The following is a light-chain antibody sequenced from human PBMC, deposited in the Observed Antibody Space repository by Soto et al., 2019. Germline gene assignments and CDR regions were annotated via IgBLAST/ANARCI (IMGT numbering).Light chain of an antibody. V-gene: IGKV3-11*01. CDR3: QQRSNWPPLT. CDR2: DAS. J-gene: IGKJ5*01. CDR1: QSVSSY. Sequence: EIVLTQSPATLSFSPGERATLSCRASQSVSSYLAWYQQKPGQAPRILIYDASNRATGIPARFSGSGSGTDFTLTICSIEPEDFAVYFCQQRSNWPPLTFGQGTRLEIK.